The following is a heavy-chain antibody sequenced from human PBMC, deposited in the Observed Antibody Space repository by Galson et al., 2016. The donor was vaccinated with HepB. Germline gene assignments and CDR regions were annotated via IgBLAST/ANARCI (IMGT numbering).Heavy chain of an antibody. CDR2: ISYDGTYT. V-gene: IGHV3-30*03. J-gene: IGHJ4*02. Sequence: SLRLSCAASGFTFSNFGMHWVRQAPGKGLDWVAVISYDGTYTYSADSVKGRFTISRDNSKNTLYLQLNSLRAGDTAVYYCAREDPNIAVAALDYWGQGTLVTVSS. CDR3: AREDPNIAVAALDY. CDR1: GFTFSNFG. D-gene: IGHD6-19*01.